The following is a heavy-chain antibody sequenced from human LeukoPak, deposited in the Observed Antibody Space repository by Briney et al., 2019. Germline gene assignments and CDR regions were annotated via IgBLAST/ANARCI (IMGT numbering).Heavy chain of an antibody. Sequence: PGGSLRLSCSASGFTFSYYNMNWVRQAPGKRLEWVASISGGSDYIEYADSVKGRFTISRDNAKNSLFLQISNLSAEDTAVYYYARLDGSEGDYWGQGTLLTVSS. J-gene: IGHJ4*02. V-gene: IGHV3-21*06. CDR3: ARLDGSEGDY. CDR1: GFTFSYYN. CDR2: ISGGSDYI.